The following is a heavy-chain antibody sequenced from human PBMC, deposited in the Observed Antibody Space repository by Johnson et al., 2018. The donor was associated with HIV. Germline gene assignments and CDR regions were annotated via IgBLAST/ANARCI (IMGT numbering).Heavy chain of an antibody. Sequence: QVQLVESGGGLVKPGGSLRLSCAASGFTFSDYYMSWIRQAPGKGLEWVSYISSGGNAIYYADSVKGRFTISRDNSKNTLYLQMNSLRAEDTAVYYCARDLHSSGWSQYAFDVWGQGTMVTVSS. D-gene: IGHD6-19*01. CDR2: ISSGGNAI. CDR1: GFTFSDYY. V-gene: IGHV3-11*01. CDR3: ARDLHSSGWSQYAFDV. J-gene: IGHJ3*01.